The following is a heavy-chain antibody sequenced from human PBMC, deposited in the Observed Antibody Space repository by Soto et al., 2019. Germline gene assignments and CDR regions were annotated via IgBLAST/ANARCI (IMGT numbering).Heavy chain of an antibody. V-gene: IGHV4-31*03. D-gene: IGHD2-15*01. CDR3: ARRYGGNFDY. CDR1: GGSISSGGYY. CDR2: IYYSGST. J-gene: IGHJ4*02. Sequence: QVQLQEAGPGLVKPSRTLSLTCTVSGGSISSGGYYWSWIRQHPGKGLEWIGYIYYSGSTYYHPSLHIRDTISVDSSKNEFSLKPSSVTAADTDVYYCARRYGGNFDYWGQGNLVTVSS.